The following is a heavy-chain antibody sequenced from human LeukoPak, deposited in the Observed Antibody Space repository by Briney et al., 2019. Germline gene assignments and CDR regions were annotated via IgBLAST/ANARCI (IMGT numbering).Heavy chain of an antibody. CDR1: GGSISSYY. J-gene: IGHJ4*02. Sequence: SETLSLTCTVSGGSISSYYWSWIRQPPGKGLEWIGYIYYSGSTNYNPSLKSRVTISVDTSKNQFSLKLSSVTAADTAVYYCARHSGLSGSYLYWGQGTLVTVSS. CDR2: IYYSGST. CDR3: ARHSGLSGSYLY. D-gene: IGHD1-26*01. V-gene: IGHV4-59*08.